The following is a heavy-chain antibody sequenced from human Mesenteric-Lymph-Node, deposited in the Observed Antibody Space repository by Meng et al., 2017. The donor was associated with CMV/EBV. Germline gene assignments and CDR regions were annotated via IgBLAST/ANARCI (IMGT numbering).Heavy chain of an antibody. CDR1: GDSIRSFYY. CDR2: FHYTGST. CDR3: ARPFPSWQSPRLDPFGA. D-gene: IGHD6-19*01. V-gene: IGHV4-39*01. Sequence: QLRRRESGPGQVKPSRSPSLSCPVSGDSIRSFYYWGWIRQPPGRGLGWIGRFHYTGSTYYSPSLKSRVTVSVDTSKNQFSLRLTSVTAADTAVYYCARPFPSWQSPRLDPFGAWGQGTLVTVSS. J-gene: IGHJ5*02.